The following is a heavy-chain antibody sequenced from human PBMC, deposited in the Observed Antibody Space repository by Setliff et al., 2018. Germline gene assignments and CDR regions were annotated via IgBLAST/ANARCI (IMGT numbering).Heavy chain of an antibody. D-gene: IGHD6-19*01. CDR3: AKSSVASTFYYFYYMDV. CDR1: GFTFSGFG. V-gene: IGHV3-30*02. J-gene: IGHJ6*03. Sequence: PGESLTISCAASGFTFSGFGMHWVRQAPGKGLEWVAFIRYNGNNQYYSDSVKGRFTTSRDNSKNTLNLQMNGLRAEDTAVYYCAKSSVASTFYYFYYMDVWGKGTTVTVSS. CDR2: IRYNGNNQ.